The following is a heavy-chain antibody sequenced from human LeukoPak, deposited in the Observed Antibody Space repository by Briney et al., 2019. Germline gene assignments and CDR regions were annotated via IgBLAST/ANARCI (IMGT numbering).Heavy chain of an antibody. CDR1: GFTFSSYG. V-gene: IGHV3-30*03. CDR3: ARVSSYTGAFDI. Sequence: GGSLRLSCAASGFTFSSYGMHWVRQAPGKGLEWVAVISYDGSNKYYADSVKGRFTISRDNSKNTLYLQMNSLRAEDTAVYYCARVSSYTGAFDIWGQGTMVTVSS. CDR2: ISYDGSNK. J-gene: IGHJ3*02. D-gene: IGHD1-26*01.